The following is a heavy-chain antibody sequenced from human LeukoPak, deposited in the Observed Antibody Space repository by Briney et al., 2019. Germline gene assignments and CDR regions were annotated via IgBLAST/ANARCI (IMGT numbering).Heavy chain of an antibody. D-gene: IGHD3-10*01. V-gene: IGHV3-53*01. CDR3: ASGSGSYRTPYYYMDV. CDR2: IYSGGST. Sequence: PGGSLRLSCVASGFTVSSNYMSWVRQAPGKGLEWVSVIYSGGSTYYADSVKGRFTISRDNSKNTLYLQMNSLRAEDTAVYYCASGSGSYRTPYYYMDVWGTGTTVTVP. J-gene: IGHJ6*03. CDR1: GFTVSSNY.